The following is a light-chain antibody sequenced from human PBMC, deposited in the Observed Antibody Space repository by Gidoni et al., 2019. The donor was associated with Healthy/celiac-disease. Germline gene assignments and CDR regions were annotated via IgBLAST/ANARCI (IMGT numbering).Light chain of an antibody. Sequence: EIVVTQSQATLSVSPGERATLTCSASQSVSSNLAWYQQKPGQAPRLLIYGASPRATGIPARFSCSGSGTEFTLTISSLQSEDFAVYYCQHYHHWPPGYTFGQGTQLEIK. J-gene: IGKJ2*01. CDR2: GAS. V-gene: IGKV3-15*01. CDR1: QSVSSN. CDR3: QHYHHWPPGYT.